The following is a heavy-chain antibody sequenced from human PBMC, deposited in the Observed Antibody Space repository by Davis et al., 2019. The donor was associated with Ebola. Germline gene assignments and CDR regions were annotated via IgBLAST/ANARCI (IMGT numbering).Heavy chain of an antibody. D-gene: IGHD2-21*01. CDR2: IYYSGST. J-gene: IGHJ3*02. CDR1: GGSVSSGSYY. Sequence: PSETLSLTCTVSGGSVSSGSYYWSWIRQPPGKGLEWIGSIYYSGSTYYNPSLKSRVTISVDTSKNQFSLKLSSVTAADTAVYYCARNPIPDDAFDIWGQGTMVTVSS. CDR3: ARNPIPDDAFDI. V-gene: IGHV4-39*07.